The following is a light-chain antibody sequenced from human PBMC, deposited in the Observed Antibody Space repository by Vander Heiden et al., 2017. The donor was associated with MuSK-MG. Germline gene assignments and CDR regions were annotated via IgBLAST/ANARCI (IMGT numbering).Light chain of an antibody. CDR2: GNS. CDR3: QSYDSSLSGVV. CDR1: SSNIGAGYD. Sequence: QSVLTRPPSASGAPGQRVTISCTGSSSNIGAGYDVHWYQQLPGTAPKLLIYGNSNRPSGVPDRFSGSKSGTSASLSITGLQAGDEADYYCQSYDSSLSGVVFGGGTKLTVL. J-gene: IGLJ2*01. V-gene: IGLV1-40*01.